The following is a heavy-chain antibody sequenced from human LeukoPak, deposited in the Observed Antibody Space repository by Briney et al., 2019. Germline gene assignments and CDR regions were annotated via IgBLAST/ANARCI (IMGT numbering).Heavy chain of an antibody. CDR2: ISAYNGNT. V-gene: IGHV1-18*01. J-gene: IGHJ4*02. CDR3: ARDPWRRYFDWFTQIDY. D-gene: IGHD3-9*01. Sequence: ASVTVSCKASGYTFTSYGISWVRQAPGQGLEWMGWISAYNGNTNYAQKLQGRVTMTTDTSTSTAYMELRSLRSDDTAVYYCARDPWRRYFDWFTQIDYWGQGTLVTVSS. CDR1: GYTFTSYG.